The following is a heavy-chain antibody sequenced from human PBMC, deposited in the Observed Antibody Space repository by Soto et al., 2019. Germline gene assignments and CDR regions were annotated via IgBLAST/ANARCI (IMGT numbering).Heavy chain of an antibody. Sequence: HVQLVESGGGLVKPGGSLRLSCAASGFTFSDYYMSWIRQAPGKGLEWVSYISSSGTTYYADSVKGRFTISRDNAKNSLYLQMNSLRAEDTAVYYCASRGRQGTYFDYWGQGTLVTVSS. J-gene: IGHJ4*02. CDR3: ASRGRQGTYFDY. D-gene: IGHD3-10*01. CDR1: GFTFSDYY. CDR2: ISSSGTT. V-gene: IGHV3-11*01.